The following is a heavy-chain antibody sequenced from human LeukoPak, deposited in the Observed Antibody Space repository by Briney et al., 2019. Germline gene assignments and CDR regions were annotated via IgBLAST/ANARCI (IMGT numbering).Heavy chain of an antibody. CDR3: ASAYSGLSWGDY. CDR2: VWYDGSNK. D-gene: IGHD1-26*01. V-gene: IGHV3-33*08. Sequence: GGSLRLSCAASGFTFSSYAMHWVRQAPGKGLEWVAVVWYDGSNKYYADSVKGRFTISRDNSKNTLFLQMNSLRAEDTAMYYCASAYSGLSWGDYWGQGTLVTVSS. J-gene: IGHJ4*02. CDR1: GFTFSSYA.